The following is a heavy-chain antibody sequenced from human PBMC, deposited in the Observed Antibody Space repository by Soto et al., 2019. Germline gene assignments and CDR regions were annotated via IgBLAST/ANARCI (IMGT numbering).Heavy chain of an antibody. CDR3: ARDMIPAAISYRYYAMDV. CDR2: LIPIFETT. V-gene: IGHV1-69*01. D-gene: IGHD2-2*01. J-gene: IGHJ6*02. CDR1: GGTFSNYA. Sequence: QVQLVQSGAEVKKPGSSVKVSCKASGGTFSNYAFSWVRQVPGQGLEWMGGLIPIFETTNYAQKFQGRVTITADESTSTTYMELRSLSSEDTAVFFCARDMIPAAISYRYYAMDVWGQGTTVTVSS.